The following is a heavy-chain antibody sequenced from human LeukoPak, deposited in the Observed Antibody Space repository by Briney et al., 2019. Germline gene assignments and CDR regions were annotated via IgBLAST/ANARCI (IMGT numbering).Heavy chain of an antibody. V-gene: IGHV4-34*01. J-gene: IGHJ5*02. D-gene: IGHD1-7*01. Sequence: PSETLSLTCAVCGGSFSGYYWSWIRQPPGKGLEWIGEINHSGSTNYNPSLKSRVTISVDTSKNQFSLKLSSVTAADTAVYYCARSITGTTLPNWFDPWGQGTLVTVSS. CDR1: GGSFSGYY. CDR2: INHSGST. CDR3: ARSITGTTLPNWFDP.